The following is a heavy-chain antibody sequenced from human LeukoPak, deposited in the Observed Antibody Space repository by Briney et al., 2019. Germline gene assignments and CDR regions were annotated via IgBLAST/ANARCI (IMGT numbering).Heavy chain of an antibody. CDR2: ISSDSSKI. V-gene: IGHV3-30*04. Sequence: GGSLRLSCAASGFTFSGYAMHWVRQAPGKGLEWVAVISSDSSKIYYSDSVKGRFTISRDNSKNTLYLQMNSLRAEDAAVYYCARARGGAAAGTYYYMDVWGKGTTVTVSS. CDR3: ARARGGAAAGTYYYMDV. CDR1: GFTFSGYA. J-gene: IGHJ6*03. D-gene: IGHD6-13*01.